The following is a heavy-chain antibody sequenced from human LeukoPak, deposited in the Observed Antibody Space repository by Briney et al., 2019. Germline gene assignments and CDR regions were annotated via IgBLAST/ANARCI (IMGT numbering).Heavy chain of an antibody. CDR1: GYTFTSYG. V-gene: IGHV1-18*01. J-gene: IGHJ3*02. Sequence: ASVKVSCKASGYTFTSYGISWVRQAPGQGLEWIGWISAYNGNTNYAQKLQGRVTMTTDTSTSTAYMELRSLRSDDTAVYYCARALSNYYGSGSYRAFDIWGQGTVVTVSS. D-gene: IGHD3-10*01. CDR3: ARALSNYYGSGSYRAFDI. CDR2: ISAYNGNT.